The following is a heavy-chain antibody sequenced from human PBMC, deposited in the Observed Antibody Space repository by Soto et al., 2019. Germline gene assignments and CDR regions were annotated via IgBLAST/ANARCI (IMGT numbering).Heavy chain of an antibody. CDR3: AKDRNLIVVVTLFDY. CDR2: ISYDGSNK. CDR1: GFTFSSYG. J-gene: IGHJ4*02. V-gene: IGHV3-30*18. Sequence: QVQLVESGGGVVQPGRSLRLSCAASGFTFSSYGMHWVRQAPGKGLEWVAVISYDGSNKYYADSVKGRFTISRDNSKNTLDLQKNSLRAEDTAVYYCAKDRNLIVVVTLFDYRGQGTLVTVSS. D-gene: IGHD3-22*01.